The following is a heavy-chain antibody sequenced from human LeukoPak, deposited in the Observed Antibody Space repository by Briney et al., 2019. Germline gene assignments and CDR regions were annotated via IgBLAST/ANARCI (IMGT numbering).Heavy chain of an antibody. CDR3: ARRVGTSWHFDY. V-gene: IGHV5-51*01. CDR2: IYPGDSDT. D-gene: IGHD6-13*01. J-gene: IGHJ4*02. Sequence: GESLKISCKASGCSFSTYWIVWVRQMPGKGLEWMGIIYPGDSDTRYSPSFQGQVTISADKSISSAYLQWSSLKASDTAMYYCARRVGTSWHFDYWGQGTLVTVSS. CDR1: GCSFSTYW.